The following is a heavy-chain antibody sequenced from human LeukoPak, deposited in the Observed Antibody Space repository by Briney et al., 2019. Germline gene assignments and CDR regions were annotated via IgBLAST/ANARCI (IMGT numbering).Heavy chain of an antibody. Sequence: GGSLRLSCAASGLTFSSYAMNWVRQAPGKGLEWVSGISGSGGNTYYADSVKGRFTISRDNSKNTLYVQMNSLRAEDTAVYYCAKKGAGRGGGCRTRGYNNMDSGGKGTRVTV. D-gene: IGHD2-15*01. CDR2: ISGSGGNT. J-gene: IGHJ6*03. V-gene: IGHV3-23*01. CDR3: AKKGAGRGGGCRTRGYNNMDS. CDR1: GLTFSSYA.